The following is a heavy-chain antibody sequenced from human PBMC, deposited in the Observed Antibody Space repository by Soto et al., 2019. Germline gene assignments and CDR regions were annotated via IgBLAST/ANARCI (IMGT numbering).Heavy chain of an antibody. CDR1: GFTFSSYA. D-gene: IGHD3-9*01. CDR2: ISYDGSNK. CDR3: AREERYWVLRYFDAVYYYGMDV. J-gene: IGHJ6*02. Sequence: PGGSLRLSCAASGFTFSSYAMHWVRQAPGKGLEWVAVISYDGSNKYYADSVKGRFTISRDNSKNTLYLQMNGLRAEDTAVYYCAREERYWVLRYFDAVYYYGMDVWGQGTTVTVSS. V-gene: IGHV3-30-3*01.